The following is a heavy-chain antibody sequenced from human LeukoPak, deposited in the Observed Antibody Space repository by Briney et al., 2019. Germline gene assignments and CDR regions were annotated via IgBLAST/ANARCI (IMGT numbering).Heavy chain of an antibody. CDR1: GFTFSDYF. V-gene: IGHV3-11*04. J-gene: IGHJ4*02. CDR3: ATSQSSVAGIVGD. CDR2: ISGSGSNK. Sequence: GGSLRLSCAASGFTFSDYFMTWIRQAPGKGLEWVSYISGSGSNKYYADSVKGRFTISRDNAKNSLYLQMDSLRVEDTAVYYCATSQSSVAGIVGDWGQGTLVTVSS. D-gene: IGHD6-19*01.